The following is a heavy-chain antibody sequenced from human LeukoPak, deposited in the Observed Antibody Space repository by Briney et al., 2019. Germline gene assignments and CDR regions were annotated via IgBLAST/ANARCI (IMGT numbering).Heavy chain of an antibody. J-gene: IGHJ4*02. V-gene: IGHV1-18*01. CDR1: GYTFTSYG. D-gene: IGHD4-17*01. CDR3: ARGPPVFTVSRGDY. CDR2: ISVYNGIT. Sequence: ASGKVSCKASGYTFTSYGINWVRQAPGQGLEWMGWISVYNGITNYAQILQGRVTMTADRSTSTAYMELRSLRSDDTAVYYCARGPPVFTVSRGDYWGQGTLVTVSS.